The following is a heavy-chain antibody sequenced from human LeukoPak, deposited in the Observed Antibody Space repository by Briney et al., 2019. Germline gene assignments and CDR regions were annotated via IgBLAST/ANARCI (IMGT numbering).Heavy chain of an antibody. CDR2: IYPGDSDT. V-gene: IGHV5-51*01. Sequence: GESLRISCKGSGYSFTSYWIGWVRQMPGEGLEWVGIIYPGDSDTRYSPSFQGQVTISADKSIRTAYLQWSSLKASDTAMYYCARQHGDLTDAFDIWGQGTMVTVSS. J-gene: IGHJ3*02. CDR3: ARQHGDLTDAFDI. CDR1: GYSFTSYW. D-gene: IGHD4-17*01.